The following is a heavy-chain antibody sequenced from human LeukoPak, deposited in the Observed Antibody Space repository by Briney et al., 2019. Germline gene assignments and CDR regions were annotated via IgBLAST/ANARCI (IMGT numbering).Heavy chain of an antibody. Sequence: GGSLRLSCAASGFTFSTDAMSWVRQAPGKGLEWVSAISGSGGFTYYADSVKGRFTISRDNSKNTLYVQMNSRRAEDTAVYYCAKEVWNYGYFDYWGQGTLVTVSS. CDR2: ISGSGGFT. CDR3: AKEVWNYGYFDY. D-gene: IGHD1-7*01. J-gene: IGHJ4*02. CDR1: GFTFSTDA. V-gene: IGHV3-23*01.